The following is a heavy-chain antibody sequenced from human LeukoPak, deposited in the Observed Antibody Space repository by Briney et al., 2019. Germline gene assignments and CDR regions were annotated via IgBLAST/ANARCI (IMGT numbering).Heavy chain of an antibody. J-gene: IGHJ4*02. V-gene: IGHV3-15*01. Sequence: SLSLSCAASGFTLSNAWMSCDSQAPERGMEWVGRMKSKTDGGTTDYAAPVKGRFTISRDDSKNTLYLQMNSLKTEDTAVYYCTTLTSSLDYWGQGTLVTVSS. D-gene: IGHD2-2*01. CDR1: GFTLSNAW. CDR2: MKSKTDGGTT. CDR3: TTLTSSLDY.